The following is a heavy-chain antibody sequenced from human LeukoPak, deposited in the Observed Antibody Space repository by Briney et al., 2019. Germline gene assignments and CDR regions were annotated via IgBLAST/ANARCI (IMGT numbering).Heavy chain of an antibody. Sequence: PGGSLRLSCAASGFTFSSYSMNWVRQAPGKGLEWVSSISSSSSYIYYADSVKGRFTISRDNSKNTLYLQMNSLRAKDTAVYYCVQGIAVADPFDYWGQGTLVTVSS. CDR3: VQGIAVADPFDY. D-gene: IGHD6-19*01. V-gene: IGHV3-21*04. J-gene: IGHJ4*02. CDR2: ISSSSSYI. CDR1: GFTFSSYS.